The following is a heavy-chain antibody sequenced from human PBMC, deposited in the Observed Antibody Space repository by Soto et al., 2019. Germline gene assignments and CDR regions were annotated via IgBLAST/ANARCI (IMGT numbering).Heavy chain of an antibody. D-gene: IGHD3-22*01. CDR1: GGSISSDY. Sequence: QVQLQESGPGLVKPSETLSLTCTVSGGSISSDYWSWIRQPPGKGLEWVGYVYNNGGTKYNPSLKSRVTISVDTSNNQFSLNLTSVTAAEKAVYYCARGYYYDTSGYYSAFDIWGQGTMVTVSS. CDR3: ARGYYYDTSGYYSAFDI. CDR2: VYNNGGT. V-gene: IGHV4-59*01. J-gene: IGHJ3*02.